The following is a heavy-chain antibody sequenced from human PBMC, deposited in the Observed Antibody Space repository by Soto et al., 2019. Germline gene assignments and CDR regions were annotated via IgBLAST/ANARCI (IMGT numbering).Heavy chain of an antibody. D-gene: IGHD1-26*01. J-gene: IGHJ4*02. V-gene: IGHV3-7*03. CDR3: AREIVGATSLHDY. CDR2: IKTDGTDR. CDR1: GFPFSSYW. Sequence: GGSLRLSCAASGFPFSSYWMSWVRQAPGKGLEWVGNIKTDGTDRNYVDSVRGRFTFSRDSAKNSLYLQMNSLTAEDTAVYYCAREIVGATSLHDYWGQGTLVTVSS.